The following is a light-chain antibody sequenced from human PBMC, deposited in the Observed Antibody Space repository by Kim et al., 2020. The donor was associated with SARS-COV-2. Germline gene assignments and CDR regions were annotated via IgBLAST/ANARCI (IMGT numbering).Light chain of an antibody. CDR3: QHYNSWPPT. V-gene: IGKV3-15*01. J-gene: IGKJ4*01. CDR1: QSVSAN. Sequence: VSPGERATLSCRASQSVSANLAWYQQTPGQPPRLLIFDASSRATDTPARFSGSGSGTDFTLTITTLQSDDFVVYYCQHYNSWPPTFGGGTKVDIK. CDR2: DAS.